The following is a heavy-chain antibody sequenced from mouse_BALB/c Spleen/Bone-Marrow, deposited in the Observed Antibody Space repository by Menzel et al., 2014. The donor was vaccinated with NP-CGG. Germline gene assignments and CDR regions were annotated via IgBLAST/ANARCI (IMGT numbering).Heavy chain of an antibody. V-gene: IGHV5-9-3*01. Sequence: VKLVESGGGLVKPGGSLKLSCAASGFTFSSYAMSWVRQTPEKRLEWVATISSGGSYTYYPDSVKERFTISRDNAKNTLYLQMSSLRSEDTAMYYCARHGITRLLDYWGQGTTLTVSS. CDR3: ARHGITRLLDY. J-gene: IGHJ2*01. CDR1: GFTFSSYA. D-gene: IGHD2-4*01. CDR2: ISSGGSYT.